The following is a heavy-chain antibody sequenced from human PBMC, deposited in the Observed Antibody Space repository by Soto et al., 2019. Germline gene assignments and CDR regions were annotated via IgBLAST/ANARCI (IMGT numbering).Heavy chain of an antibody. D-gene: IGHD3-10*01. CDR1: GLSVMNNY. CDR3: VRPLPSGRNYGMDV. V-gene: IGHV3-53*01. J-gene: IGHJ6*02. Sequence: RGSLRPSCTASGLSVMNNYISCVRHSPWMWLEWVSVIYNDGTTYYADSVKGRFTISRDTSKNTLSLQMDSLRAEDTAVYYCVRPLPSGRNYGMDVWGQGTTVTVSS. CDR2: IYNDGTT.